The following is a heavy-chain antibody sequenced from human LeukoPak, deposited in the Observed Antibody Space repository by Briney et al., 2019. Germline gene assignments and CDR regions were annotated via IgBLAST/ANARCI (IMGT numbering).Heavy chain of an antibody. CDR2: ISAYNGNT. D-gene: IGHD3-3*01. Sequence: ASVKVSCKASGGTFSSYAISWVRQAPGQGLEWMGWISAYNGNTNYAQKLQGRVTMTTDTSTSTAYMELRSLRSDDTAVYYCARDSAYDFWSGYSPFDYWGQGTLVTVSS. CDR1: GGTFSSYA. CDR3: ARDSAYDFWSGYSPFDY. J-gene: IGHJ4*02. V-gene: IGHV1-18*01.